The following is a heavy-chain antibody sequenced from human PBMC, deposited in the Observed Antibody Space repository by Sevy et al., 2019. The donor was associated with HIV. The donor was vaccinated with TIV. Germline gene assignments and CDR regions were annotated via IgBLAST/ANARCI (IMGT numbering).Heavy chain of an antibody. CDR1: GFTVSSNY. J-gene: IGHJ4*02. D-gene: IGHD3-10*01. CDR2: IYSGGST. CDR3: ARVNSGSYYWGMYFDY. V-gene: IGHV3-53*01. Sequence: GGSLRLSCAASGFTVSSNYMNWVRQAPGKGLEWVSVIYSGGSTYYADSVKGRFTISRDNSKNTLYLQMNSLRAEDTAVYYCARVNSGSYYWGMYFDYWGQGTLVTVSS.